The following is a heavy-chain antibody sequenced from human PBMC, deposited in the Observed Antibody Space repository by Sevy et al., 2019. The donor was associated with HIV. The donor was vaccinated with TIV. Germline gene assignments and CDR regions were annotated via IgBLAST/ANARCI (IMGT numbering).Heavy chain of an antibody. CDR2: ISWDSIRI. Sequence: GGSLRLSCVASGFTFNESVIHWVRQAPGEGLEWVAGISWDSIRIAYAESIEGRFTISRDNAKNSLYLEMNSLRPEDTALYYCAKMNHWGQGTLVTVSS. J-gene: IGHJ4*02. CDR1: GFTFNESV. V-gene: IGHV3-9*01. CDR3: AKMNH.